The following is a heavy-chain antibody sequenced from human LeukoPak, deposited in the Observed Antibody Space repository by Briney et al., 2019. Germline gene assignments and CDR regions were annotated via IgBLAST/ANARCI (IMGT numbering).Heavy chain of an antibody. CDR1: GVSFSCYY. J-gene: IGHJ4*02. Sequence: SETLSLTCAVYGVSFSCYYWSWIRQPPGKGLEWIGEINHSGSTNYNPSLKSRVTISVDTSNKQFSLKMSSVTAAETAVYYCARGTTIIDSWGQGTLVTVSS. D-gene: IGHD2/OR15-2a*01. CDR3: ARGTTIIDS. V-gene: IGHV4-34*01. CDR2: INHSGST.